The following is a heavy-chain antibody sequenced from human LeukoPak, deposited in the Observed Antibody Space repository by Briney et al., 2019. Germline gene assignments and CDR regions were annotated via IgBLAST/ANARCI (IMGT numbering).Heavy chain of an antibody. CDR1: GFTFSSYS. Sequence: PPGGSLRLSCAASGFTFSSYSMNWGRQASGKGLERVGRIRNKANNYATTYAASVKGRFTISRDDSKNTAYLQMNSLKTEDTAVYYCTGTYYDILTGYYTFDYWGQGTLVTVSS. J-gene: IGHJ4*02. CDR2: IRNKANNYAT. CDR3: TGTYYDILTGYYTFDY. V-gene: IGHV3-73*01. D-gene: IGHD3-9*01.